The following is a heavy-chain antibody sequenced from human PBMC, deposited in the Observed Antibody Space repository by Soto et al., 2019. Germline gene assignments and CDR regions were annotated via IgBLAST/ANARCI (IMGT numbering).Heavy chain of an antibody. Sequence: SETLSLTCTVSGGSISSGDYYWSWIRQPPGKGLEWIGYIYYSGSTYYNPSLKSRVTISVDTSKNQFSLKLSSVTAADTAVYYCARDYYYDSSGYFKDHWFDPWGQGTLVTVS. D-gene: IGHD3-22*01. J-gene: IGHJ5*02. CDR1: GGSISSGDYY. CDR3: ARDYYYDSSGYFKDHWFDP. V-gene: IGHV4-30-4*02. CDR2: IYYSGST.